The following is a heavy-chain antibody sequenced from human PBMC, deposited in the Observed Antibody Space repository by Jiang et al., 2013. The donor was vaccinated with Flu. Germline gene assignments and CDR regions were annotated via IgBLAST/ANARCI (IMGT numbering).Heavy chain of an antibody. CDR2: VYYSGST. Sequence: PGLVKPSETLSLTCTVSGGSISSSNYFWGWIRQPPGKGLEWIGTVYYSGSTYYNPSLKSRVTISVDTSKNQFSLKLSSVTAADTAVYYCARLEMTTMYYFDYWGQGTLVTVSS. J-gene: IGHJ4*02. CDR3: ARLEMTTMYYFDY. CDR1: GGSISSSNYF. V-gene: IGHV4-39*07. D-gene: IGHD5-24*01.